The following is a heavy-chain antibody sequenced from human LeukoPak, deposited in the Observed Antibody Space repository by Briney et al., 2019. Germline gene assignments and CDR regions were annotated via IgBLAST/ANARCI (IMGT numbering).Heavy chain of an antibody. CDR3: ARDRIDSSGYYGPLDY. D-gene: IGHD3-22*01. Sequence: GGSLRLSCAASGFTFSSYEMNWVRQAPGKGLEWVSYISSSGSTIYYADSVKGRFTISRDNAKNSLYLQMNSLRAEDTAVYYCARDRIDSSGYYGPLDYWGQGTLVTVSS. CDR1: GFTFSSYE. CDR2: ISSSGSTI. V-gene: IGHV3-48*03. J-gene: IGHJ4*02.